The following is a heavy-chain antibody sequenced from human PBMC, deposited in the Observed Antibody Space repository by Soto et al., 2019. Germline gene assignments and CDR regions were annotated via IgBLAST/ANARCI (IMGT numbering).Heavy chain of an antibody. J-gene: IGHJ6*02. CDR3: ARWPDGYYYYGMDV. CDR1: GYTFTSYD. CDR2: MNPNSGNT. V-gene: IGHV1-8*01. Sequence: QVQLVQSGAEVKKPGASVKVSCKASGYTFTSYDINWVRQATGQGLEWMGWMNPNSGNTGYAQKFQGRVTMTRNTSISTAYMELSSLRSDDTAVYYCARWPDGYYYYGMDVWGQGTRVTPSS.